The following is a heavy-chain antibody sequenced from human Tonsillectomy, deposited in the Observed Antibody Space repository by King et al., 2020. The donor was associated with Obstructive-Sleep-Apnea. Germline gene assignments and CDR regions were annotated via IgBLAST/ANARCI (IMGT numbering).Heavy chain of an antibody. CDR3: ARSGSTGMEPIGGVDP. CDR2: IYYSGST. Sequence: VQLQESGPGLVKPSETLSLTCTVSGGSISSYYWSWIRQPPGKGLEWIGYIYYSGSTNYNPSLKSRVTISVDTSKNQFSLKLSSVTAADTAVYYCARSGSTGMEPIGGVDPWGQGTLVTVSS. J-gene: IGHJ5*02. D-gene: IGHD1-14*01. CDR1: GGSISSYY. V-gene: IGHV4-59*08.